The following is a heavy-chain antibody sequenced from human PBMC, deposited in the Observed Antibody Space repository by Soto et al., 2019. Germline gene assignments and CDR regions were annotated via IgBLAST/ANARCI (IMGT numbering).Heavy chain of an antibody. CDR3: ARAGIASAGIKGGISLYYYYGMDV. J-gene: IGHJ6*02. Sequence: ASVKVSCTASGYTLTSYCMHWLRQAPGQGLEWMGIINPSGGSTSYAQKFQGRVTMTSDTSTSTVYMELSSLRHEDTAVYYCARAGIASAGIKGGISLYYYYGMDVWGQGTTVTVS. V-gene: IGHV1-46*01. CDR1: GYTLTSYC. CDR2: INPSGGST. D-gene: IGHD6-13*01.